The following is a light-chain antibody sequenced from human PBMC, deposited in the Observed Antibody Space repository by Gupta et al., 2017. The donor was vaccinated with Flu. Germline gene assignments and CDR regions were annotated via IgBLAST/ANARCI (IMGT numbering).Light chain of an antibody. V-gene: IGKV1-33*01. J-gene: IGKJ3*01. Sequence: DIQMNPSPSSPSASAGDRVTITCQASQDITNYLNWYQQKPGRAPKLLIYDASNLETGVPSRFSGGGSGTDFTFTISSLQPEDIATYYCQQYDNLVTFGPGTKVNIK. CDR2: DAS. CDR3: QQYDNLVT. CDR1: QDITNY.